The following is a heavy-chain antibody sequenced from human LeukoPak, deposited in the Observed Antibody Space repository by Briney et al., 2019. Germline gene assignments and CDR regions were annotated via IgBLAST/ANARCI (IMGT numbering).Heavy chain of an antibody. CDR2: INPNSGGT. CDR3: ARVGHDSSGYYYDY. D-gene: IGHD3-22*01. V-gene: IGHV1-2*04. CDR1: GYTFTGYY. J-gene: IGHJ4*02. Sequence: ASVKVSCKASGYTFTGYYMHWVRQAPGQGLEWMGWINPNSGGTNYAQKFQGWVTMTRDTSISTAYMELSRLRSDDTAVYYCARVGHDSSGYYYDYWGQGTLVTVSS.